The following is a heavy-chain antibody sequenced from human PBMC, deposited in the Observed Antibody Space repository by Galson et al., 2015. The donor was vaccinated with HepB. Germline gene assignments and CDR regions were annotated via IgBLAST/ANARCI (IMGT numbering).Heavy chain of an antibody. D-gene: IGHD2-2*01. CDR1: GFTFSSYS. J-gene: IGHJ3*02. CDR2: ISSSSNTI. Sequence: SLRLSCAASGFTFSSYSINWVRQAPGKGLEWVSYISSSSNTIYYADSVKDRFTISRDNAKNSLYLQMNSLRDEDTAVYYCARGTSSNTRGAFDIWGQGTMVTVSS. CDR3: ARGTSSNTRGAFDI. V-gene: IGHV3-48*02.